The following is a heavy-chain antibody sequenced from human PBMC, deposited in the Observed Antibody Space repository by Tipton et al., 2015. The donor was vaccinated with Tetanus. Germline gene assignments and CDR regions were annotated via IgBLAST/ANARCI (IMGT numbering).Heavy chain of an antibody. D-gene: IGHD3-22*01. CDR1: GYTFTGYY. CDR3: ARNRGYYIYYGRDF. Sequence: QLVQSGAEVKKPGASVKVSCKASGYTFTGYYIYWVRQAPGQGLEWMGWIDPNSGGTVYAQKFQGRVPMTRDTSISTAYMELRSLSSDDPALYFCARNRGYYIYYGRDFWGPGTTVTVS. CDR2: IDPNSGGT. V-gene: IGHV1-2*02. J-gene: IGHJ6*02.